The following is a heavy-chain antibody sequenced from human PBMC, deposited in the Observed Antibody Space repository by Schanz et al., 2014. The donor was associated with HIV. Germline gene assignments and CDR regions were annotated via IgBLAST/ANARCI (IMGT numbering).Heavy chain of an antibody. CDR2: ISYDGVNK. D-gene: IGHD3-10*01. V-gene: IGHV3-30*03. J-gene: IGHJ4*02. CDR3: ARGFQGFDY. CDR1: GFTFDNYG. Sequence: VQLVESGGGLVKPGRSLRLSCAASGFTFDNYGIHWVRQTPGKGLEWVAVISYDGVNKHYADSVKGRFTISRDNSKNTLYLQMNSLRAEDTSVYYCARGFQGFDYWGQGTLVTVSS.